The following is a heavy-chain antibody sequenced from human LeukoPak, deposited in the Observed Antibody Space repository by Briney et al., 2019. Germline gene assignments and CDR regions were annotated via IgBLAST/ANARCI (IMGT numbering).Heavy chain of an antibody. V-gene: IGHV3-7*01. CDR2: IKPDGSEQ. CDR1: GFTFSNYW. Sequence: GGSLRLSCAASGFTFSNYWMSWVRQAPGKGLEWVANIKPDGSEQYYVDSVKGRFTFSRDNAKNSLYLQMNSLRAEDTAVYYCAELGITMIGGVWGKGTTVTISS. D-gene: IGHD3-10*02. J-gene: IGHJ6*04. CDR3: AELGITMIGGV.